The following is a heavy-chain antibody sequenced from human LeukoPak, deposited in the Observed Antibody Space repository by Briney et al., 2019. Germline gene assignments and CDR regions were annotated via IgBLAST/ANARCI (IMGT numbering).Heavy chain of an antibody. CDR1: GGSFSGYY. Sequence: SETLSLTCAVYGGSFSGYYWSWIRQPPGKGLEWIGEINHSGSTNYNPSLKSRVTISVDTSKNQFSLKLSSVTAADTAVYYCARHAPYSSGWYRSWFDPWGQGTLVTVSS. D-gene: IGHD6-19*01. CDR2: INHSGST. V-gene: IGHV4-34*01. J-gene: IGHJ5*02. CDR3: ARHAPYSSGWYRSWFDP.